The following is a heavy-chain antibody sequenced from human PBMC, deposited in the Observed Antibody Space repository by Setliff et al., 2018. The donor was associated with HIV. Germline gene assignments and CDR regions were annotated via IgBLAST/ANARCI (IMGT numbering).Heavy chain of an antibody. V-gene: IGHV4-59*01. CDR3: ARLAREEYCRGRTCYPNWFDP. CDR1: GASISTDY. CDR2: IYHTGTT. D-gene: IGHD2-15*01. J-gene: IGHJ5*02. Sequence: SETLSLTCTVSGASISTDYWSWIRQSPGKGLEWIGYIYHTGTTNYSPSLESRVTISIDTSKNQFSLNLRSVTAADTAVYYCARLAREEYCRGRTCYPNWFDPWGPGTLVTVSS.